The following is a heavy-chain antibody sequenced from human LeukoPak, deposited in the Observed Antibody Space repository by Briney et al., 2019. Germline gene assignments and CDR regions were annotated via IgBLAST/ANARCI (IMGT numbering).Heavy chain of an antibody. CDR2: INPNSGGT. J-gene: IGHJ3*02. CDR3: ARGNLDYDFWSGYPVDRADAFDI. V-gene: IGHV1-2*02. Sequence: ASVKVSCKASGYTFTGYYMHWVRQAPGQGLEWMGWINPNSGGTNYAQKFQGRVTMTRDTSISTAYMELSRLRSDDTAVYYCARGNLDYDFWSGYPVDRADAFDIWGQGTMVTVSS. CDR1: GYTFTGYY. D-gene: IGHD3-3*01.